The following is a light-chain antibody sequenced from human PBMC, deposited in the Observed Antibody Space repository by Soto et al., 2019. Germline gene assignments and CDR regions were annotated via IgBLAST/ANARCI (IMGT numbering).Light chain of an antibody. Sequence: QSALTQPASVSGAPGQSNTISCTGTSSDVGDYNYVSWYQQHPGKAPKLMISAVSNRPSGVSDRFSGSKSGNTASLTISGLQAEDEADYYCSYMRNSLSGFGTGTKVTVL. CDR3: CSYMRNSLSG. V-gene: IGLV2-14*01. CDR1: SSDVGDYNY. CDR2: AVS. J-gene: IGLJ1*01.